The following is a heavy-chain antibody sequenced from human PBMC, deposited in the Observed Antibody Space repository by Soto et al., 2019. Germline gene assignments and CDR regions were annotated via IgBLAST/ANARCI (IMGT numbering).Heavy chain of an antibody. CDR1: GVTFSSNA. J-gene: IGHJ4*02. D-gene: IGHD1-26*01. Sequence: GRSLRLSCVALGVTFSSNAINWVRQTPGKGLEWVSGTSASGGNTYYADSVKGRFTISRDNSKNTLYLQMNSLRAEDTAIYYCAKDVVGVTDFEAEGCLDYWGQGTLVTVSS. V-gene: IGHV3-23*01. CDR2: TSASGGNT. CDR3: AKDVVGVTDFEAEGCLDY.